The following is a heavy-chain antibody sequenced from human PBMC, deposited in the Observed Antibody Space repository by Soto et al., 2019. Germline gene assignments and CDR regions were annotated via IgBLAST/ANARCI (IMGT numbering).Heavy chain of an antibody. CDR2: INPNSGGT. D-gene: IGHD6-19*01. J-gene: IGHJ4*02. V-gene: IGHV1-2*04. Sequence: QVQLVQSGAEVKKPGASVKVSCKASGYTFTGYYMHWVRQAPGQGLEWMGWINPNSGGTNYAQKVQGWVTMTRDTSISTAYMELSRLRSDDTAVYYCERGSRIAVAGIGYWGQGTLVTVSS. CDR3: ERGSRIAVAGIGY. CDR1: GYTFTGYY.